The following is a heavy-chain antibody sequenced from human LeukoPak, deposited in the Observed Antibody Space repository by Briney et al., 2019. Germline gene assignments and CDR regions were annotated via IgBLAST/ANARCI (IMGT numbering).Heavy chain of an antibody. J-gene: IGHJ4*02. CDR2: IYSSGIT. Sequence: GGSLRLSCAASGFTVSRNYMSWVRQAPGKGLEWVSVIYSSGITYYADSVKGRFTISRDNSKNTLYLQMNSLRAEDTAVYYCARDQGSHFDYWGQGTLVTVSS. D-gene: IGHD6-13*01. CDR1: GFTVSRNY. V-gene: IGHV3-66*03. CDR3: ARDQGSHFDY.